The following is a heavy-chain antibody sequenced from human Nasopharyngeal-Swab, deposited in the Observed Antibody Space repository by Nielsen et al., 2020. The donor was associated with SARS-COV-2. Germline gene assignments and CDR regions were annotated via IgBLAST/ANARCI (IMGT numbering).Heavy chain of an antibody. D-gene: IGHD3-22*01. CDR1: GFTFSSYW. V-gene: IGHV3-7*01. Sequence: GGSLRLSCAASGFTFSSYWMSWVRQAPGKGLEWVANIKQDGSEKYYVDSVKGRFTISRDNAKNSLYLQMNSLRDEDTAVYYCARDYYYDSSGSSGGADAFDIWGQGTMVTVSS. CDR3: ARDYYYDSSGSSGGADAFDI. J-gene: IGHJ3*02. CDR2: IKQDGSEK.